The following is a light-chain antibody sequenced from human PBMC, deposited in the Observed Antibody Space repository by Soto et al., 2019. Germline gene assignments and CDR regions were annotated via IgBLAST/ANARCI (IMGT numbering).Light chain of an antibody. J-gene: IGLJ2*01. V-gene: IGLV2-14*01. CDR1: SSDFGGYNY. CDR2: EVS. CDR3: TSYTSSGTRL. Sequence: QSALTQPASVSGSPGQSITISCTGTSSDFGGYNYVSWYQQHPGKAPKLMIYEVSNRPSGVSNRFSGPKSGNTASLTISGLQAEDEADYYCTSYTSSGTRLFGGGTQLTVL.